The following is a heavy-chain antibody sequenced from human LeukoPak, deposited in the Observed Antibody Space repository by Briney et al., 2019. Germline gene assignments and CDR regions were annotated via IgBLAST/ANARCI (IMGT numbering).Heavy chain of an antibody. CDR1: GFAFSNHW. CDR3: VRSCSISGSCYGWFDP. V-gene: IGHV3-74*01. D-gene: IGHD2-2*01. CDR2: IHADGNSS. J-gene: IGHJ5*02. Sequence: GGSLTLSCAASGFAFSNHWTRCARQAPGKGLVWVSCIHADGNSSGYADLVEGRFTISRYNAENTLYLQMNSLRAEHTAVYYCVRSCSISGSCYGWFDPWGQGTLVTVSS.